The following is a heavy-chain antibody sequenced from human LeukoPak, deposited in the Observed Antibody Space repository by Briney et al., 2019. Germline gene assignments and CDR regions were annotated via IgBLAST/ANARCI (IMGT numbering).Heavy chain of an antibody. D-gene: IGHD6-13*01. V-gene: IGHV3-23*01. CDR1: GFTFSRYE. CDR3: AKAASPYSSSWYFDY. J-gene: IGHJ4*02. Sequence: GGSLRLSCAASGFTFSRYEMNWVRQAPGKGLEWVSAISGSGGSTYYADSVKGRFTISRDNSKNTLYLQMNSLRAEDTAVYYCAKAASPYSSSWYFDYWGQGTLVTVSS. CDR2: ISGSGGST.